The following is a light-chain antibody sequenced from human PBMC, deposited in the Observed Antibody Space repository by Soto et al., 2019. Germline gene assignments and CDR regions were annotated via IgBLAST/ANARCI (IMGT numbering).Light chain of an antibody. V-gene: IGLV1-44*01. CDR3: AAWDDSLIGYV. J-gene: IGLJ1*01. CDR1: SSNIGSNT. CDR2: NNN. Sequence: QSVLTQLPSTSGTPGQRVTISCSGCSSNIGSNTVSWCQQLPGTAPKPLIYNNNQRPSGVPDRFSGSKSGTSASLAISGLQSEDEADYYCAAWDDSLIGYVFGTGTKVTAL.